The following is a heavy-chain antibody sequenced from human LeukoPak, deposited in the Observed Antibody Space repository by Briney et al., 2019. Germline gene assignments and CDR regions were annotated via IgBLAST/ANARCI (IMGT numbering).Heavy chain of an antibody. CDR2: IKQDGSEK. D-gene: IGHD1-26*01. V-gene: IGHV3-7*01. CDR1: GFTFSSYW. CDR3: ARGSGSYYNYYYGMDV. Sequence: PGGSLRLSCAASGFTFSSYWMSWVRQAPGKGLEWVANIKQDGSEKYYVDSVKGRFTISRENAKNSLYLQMNSLRAGDTAVYYCARGSGSYYNYYYGMDVWGQGTTVTVSS. J-gene: IGHJ6*02.